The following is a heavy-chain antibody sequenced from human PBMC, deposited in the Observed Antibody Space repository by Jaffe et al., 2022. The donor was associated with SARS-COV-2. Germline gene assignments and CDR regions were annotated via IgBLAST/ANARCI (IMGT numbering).Heavy chain of an antibody. J-gene: IGHJ4*02. D-gene: IGHD1-26*01. CDR1: GGSVRSHY. CDR2: ISYSGNT. V-gene: IGHV4-59*02. Sequence: QVQLQESGPGLVKASETLSLTCTVSGGSVRSHYWNWIRQPPGKGLEWIGYISYSGNTNYNPSLKSRVTISGDTSKNQFSLKLSSVTTADTAIYYCARLTIVGATTDFDFWGQGTLVTVSS. CDR3: ARLTIVGATTDFDF.